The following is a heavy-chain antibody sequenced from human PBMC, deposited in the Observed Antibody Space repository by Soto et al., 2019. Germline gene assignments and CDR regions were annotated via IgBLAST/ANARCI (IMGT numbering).Heavy chain of an antibody. CDR3: ARTQGSGPNWYFDL. CDR2: IYYSGST. J-gene: IGHJ2*01. Sequence: QVQLQESGPGLVKPSETLSLTCTVSGGSISSYYWSWIRQPPGKGLEWIGYIYYSGSTNYNPSLKSRVTISVDTSKNQFPLKLSSVTAADTAVYYCARTQGSGPNWYFDLWGRGTLVTVSS. V-gene: IGHV4-59*08. CDR1: GGSISSYY.